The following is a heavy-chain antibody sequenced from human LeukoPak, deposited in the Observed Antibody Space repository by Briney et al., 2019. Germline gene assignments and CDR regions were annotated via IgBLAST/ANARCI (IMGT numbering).Heavy chain of an antibody. CDR2: IYYSGST. CDR3: ARARTYSSRWFDY. J-gene: IGHJ4*02. V-gene: IGHV4-59*12. D-gene: IGHD6-13*01. CDR1: GGSISSYY. Sequence: PSETLSLTCTVSGGSISSYYWSWIRQPPGKGLEWIGYIYYSGSTNYNPSLKSRVTISVDTSKNQFSLKLSSVTAADTAVYYCARARTYSSRWFDYWGQGTLVTVSS.